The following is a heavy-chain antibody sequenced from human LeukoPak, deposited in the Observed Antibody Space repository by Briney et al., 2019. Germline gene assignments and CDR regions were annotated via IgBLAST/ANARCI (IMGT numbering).Heavy chain of an antibody. CDR2: IYGGESGT. J-gene: IGHJ6*04. D-gene: IGHD6-13*01. V-gene: IGHV5-51*01. Sequence: GESLKISCKGSGYSFTSYWIGWVRQMPGKGLEWMGIIYGGESGTRYSPSFEGQVTISADKSISTAYLQWSSLKASDTAIYYCARQRNIESAGSDYYGMDVWGKGTTVTVSS. CDR3: ARQRNIESAGSDYYGMDV. CDR1: GYSFTSYW.